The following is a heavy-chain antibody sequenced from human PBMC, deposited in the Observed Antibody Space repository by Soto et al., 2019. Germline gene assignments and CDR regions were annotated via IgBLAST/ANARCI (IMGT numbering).Heavy chain of an antibody. CDR2: ISSSSSYI. Sequence: GGSLRLSCAASGFTFSSYSMNWVRQAPGKGLEWVSSISSSSSYIYYADSVKGRFTISRDNAKNSLYLQMHSLRAEDTAVYYCARAPERGFSSSWYNYWGQETLVTVSS. CDR3: ARAPERGFSSSWYNY. J-gene: IGHJ4*02. D-gene: IGHD6-13*01. CDR1: GFTFSSYS. V-gene: IGHV3-21*01.